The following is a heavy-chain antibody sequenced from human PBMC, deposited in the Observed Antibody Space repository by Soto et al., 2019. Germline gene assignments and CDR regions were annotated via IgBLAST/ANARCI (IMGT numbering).Heavy chain of an antibody. Sequence: EVQLVESGGGLVQPGRSLRLSCAASGFTFDDYAMHWVRQAPGKGLEWVSGISWNSGSIGYADSVKGRFTISRDNAKNSLYLQMNSLRAEDTALYYCAQDAFDIAVAGIIDYWGQGTLGTVSS. D-gene: IGHD6-19*01. CDR1: GFTFDDYA. CDR2: ISWNSGSI. J-gene: IGHJ4*02. V-gene: IGHV3-9*01. CDR3: AQDAFDIAVAGIIDY.